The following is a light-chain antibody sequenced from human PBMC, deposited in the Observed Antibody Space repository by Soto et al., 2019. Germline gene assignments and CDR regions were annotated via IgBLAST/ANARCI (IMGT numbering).Light chain of an antibody. V-gene: IGKV3-11*01. CDR2: DAS. CDR3: QQRSNWPLT. Sequence: DIVLIQSPAPLSLSPGEGATLSCRASQSVRNSLAWYQQNPGQAPRLLIYDASKRATGIPARFSGSGSGTDFTLTISSLEPEDVAVYYCQQRSNWPLTFCGGTKVDIK. CDR1: QSVRNS. J-gene: IGKJ4*01.